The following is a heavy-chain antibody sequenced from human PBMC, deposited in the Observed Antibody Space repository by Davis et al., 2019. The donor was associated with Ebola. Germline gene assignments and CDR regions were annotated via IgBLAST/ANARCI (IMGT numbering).Heavy chain of an antibody. V-gene: IGHV3-33*01. D-gene: IGHD6-6*01. CDR2: IWYDGSNE. J-gene: IGHJ6*02. CDR1: GFTFSSYG. Sequence: GESLKISCAASGFTFSSYGMHWVRQAPGKGLEWVAVIWYDGSNEFYADSVKGRFTISRDNSMNTVDLQMNSLRDGDTAVYYCARGHKLLSPDYFYGMDVWGQGTTVTVSS. CDR3: ARGHKLLSPDYFYGMDV.